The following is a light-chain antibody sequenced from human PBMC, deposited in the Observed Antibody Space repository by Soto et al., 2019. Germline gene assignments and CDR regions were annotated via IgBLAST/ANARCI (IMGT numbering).Light chain of an antibody. J-gene: IGLJ1*01. CDR2: EVS. CDR3: TSYTSKSSLYV. Sequence: QSVLTQPASVSGSPALSVTISCTGTSSDVGDYNYVCWYQQHPGRAPKLLIFEVSNRPSGVSDRFSGSKSGNTASLIISGLQAEDEATYYCTSYTSKSSLYVFGTGTKVTVL. CDR1: SSDVGDYNY. V-gene: IGLV2-14*01.